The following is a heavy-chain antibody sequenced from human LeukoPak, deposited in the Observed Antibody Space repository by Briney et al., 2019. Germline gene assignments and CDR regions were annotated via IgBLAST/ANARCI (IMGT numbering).Heavy chain of an antibody. CDR3: AREDSGSSNFDY. J-gene: IGHJ4*02. Sequence: ASVKVSCKASGYTFTSYDINWVRQATGQGLEWMGWMNPNSGNTGYAQKFQGRVTMTRNTSISTAYMELSSLRSEDTAVYYCAREDSGSSNFDYWGQGTLVTVSS. CDR1: GYTFTSYD. CDR2: MNPNSGNT. D-gene: IGHD1-26*01. V-gene: IGHV1-8*01.